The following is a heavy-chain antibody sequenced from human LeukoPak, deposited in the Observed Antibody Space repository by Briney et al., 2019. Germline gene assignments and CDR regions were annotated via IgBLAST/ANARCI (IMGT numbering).Heavy chain of an antibody. J-gene: IGHJ4*02. D-gene: IGHD3-22*01. CDR1: GFTFSDYY. V-gene: IGHV3-11*04. CDR3: ASAPYYYDSSGYY. CDR2: ISSSGSTI. Sequence: PGGSLRLSCAASGFTFSDYYMSWIRQAPGKGLEWVSYISSSGSTIYYADSVKGRFTISRDNAKNSLYLQMNSLRAEDTAVYYCASAPYYYDSSGYYWGQGTLVTVSS.